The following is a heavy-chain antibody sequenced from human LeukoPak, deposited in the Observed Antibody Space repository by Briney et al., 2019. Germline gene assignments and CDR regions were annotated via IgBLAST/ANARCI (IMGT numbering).Heavy chain of an antibody. CDR1: GYTFTGYY. J-gene: IGHJ3*02. Sequence: ASVKVSCKASGYTFTGYYMHWVRQAPGQGLEWMGWINPNSGGTNYAQNLQGRVTMTTDTSTTTAYMELRSLRSDDTAVYYCARHRLHRLYYDSSGYYHDAFDIWGQGTKVTVSS. CDR2: INPNSGGT. D-gene: IGHD3-22*01. V-gene: IGHV1-2*02. CDR3: ARHRLHRLYYDSSGYYHDAFDI.